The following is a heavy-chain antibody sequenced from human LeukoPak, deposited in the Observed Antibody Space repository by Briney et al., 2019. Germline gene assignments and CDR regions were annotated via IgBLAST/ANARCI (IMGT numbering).Heavy chain of an antibody. D-gene: IGHD3-22*01. CDR1: GGSFSDYY. J-gene: IGHJ4*02. Sequence: SETLSLTCAVYGGSFSDYYWSWIRQPPGKGLEWIGEIHPSGSLDYNPSLKSRVTISVDTSKNQFSLKLSSVTAADTAVHYCARGTDRSKIGYWGQGTLVTVSS. V-gene: IGHV4-34*01. CDR3: ARGTDRSKIGY. CDR2: IHPSGSL.